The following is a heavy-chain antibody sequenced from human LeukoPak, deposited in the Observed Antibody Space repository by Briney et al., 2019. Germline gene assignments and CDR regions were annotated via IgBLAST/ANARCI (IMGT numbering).Heavy chain of an antibody. J-gene: IGHJ4*02. CDR3: ARGYCSSTSCYDAFKEFDY. D-gene: IGHD2-2*01. CDR1: GYTFTGYY. V-gene: IGHV1-2*02. Sequence: GASVTVSCKASGYTFTGYYMDWVRQAPGQGLEWMGWINPNSGGTNYAQKFQGRVTMTRDTSISTAYMELSRLRSDDTAVYYCARGYCSSTSCYDAFKEFDYWGQGTLVTVSS. CDR2: INPNSGGT.